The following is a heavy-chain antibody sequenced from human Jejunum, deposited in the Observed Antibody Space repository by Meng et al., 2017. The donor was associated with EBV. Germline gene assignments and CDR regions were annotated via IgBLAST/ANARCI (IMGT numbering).Heavy chain of an antibody. CDR3: ARLGGYASGTYYPIDP. V-gene: IGHV4-34*01. CDR2: INHGGGA. Sequence: AGILKPQETLSLPCVVYGGSLRYYYWTWIRQPPGKGLEWIGEINHGGGAIYNPSLKSRVTISVDTSKNQFSLKLSSVTAADTAVYYCARLGGYASGTYYPIDPWGQGTLVTVSS. J-gene: IGHJ5*02. CDR1: GGSLRYYY. D-gene: IGHD3-10*01.